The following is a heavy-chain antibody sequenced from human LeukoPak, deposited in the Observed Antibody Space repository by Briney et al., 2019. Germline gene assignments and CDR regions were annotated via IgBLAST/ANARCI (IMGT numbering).Heavy chain of an antibody. V-gene: IGHV1-18*01. CDR3: ARSNYGGYEEGDFDY. D-gene: IGHD3-16*01. Sequence: ASVKVSCKASGYTFTSYGISWVRQAPGQGLEWMGWISAYNGNTNYAQKLQGRVTMTTDTSTSTAYMELTSLRSNDTAVYYWARSNYGGYEEGDFDYWGRETLATVS. CDR2: ISAYNGNT. J-gene: IGHJ4*02. CDR1: GYTFTSYG.